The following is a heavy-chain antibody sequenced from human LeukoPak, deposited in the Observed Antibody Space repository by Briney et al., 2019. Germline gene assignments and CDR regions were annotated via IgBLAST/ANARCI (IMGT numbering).Heavy chain of an antibody. Sequence: SETLSLTCTVSDDSIRIHYWSWIRQPPGKGLECIGYVYFSGITNYNPSLKSRVTMSVDTSKNQLSLKLSSVTAADTAVYYRARTARLPDSWGQGTLVTASS. CDR2: VYFSGIT. J-gene: IGHJ4*02. D-gene: IGHD2-21*01. V-gene: IGHV4-4*09. CDR3: ARTARLPDS. CDR1: DDSIRIHY.